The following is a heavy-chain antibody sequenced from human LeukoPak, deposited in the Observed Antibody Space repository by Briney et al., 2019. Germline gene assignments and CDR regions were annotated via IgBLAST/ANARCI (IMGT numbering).Heavy chain of an antibody. CDR3: SRGSGWLSVY. CDR2: ISGGTT. J-gene: IGHJ4*02. D-gene: IGHD6-19*01. CDR1: GFTFGDYL. Sequence: GASLRLSCTASGFTFGDYLMSWFRQAPGKGLEWIGFISGGTTEYAASVKGRFTIPRDDSTSIAYLQMNSLTTEDTAVYYCSRGSGWLSVYWGQGTLVTVSP. V-gene: IGHV3-49*03.